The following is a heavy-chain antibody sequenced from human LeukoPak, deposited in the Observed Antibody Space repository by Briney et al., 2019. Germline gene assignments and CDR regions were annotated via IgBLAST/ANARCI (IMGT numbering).Heavy chain of an antibody. J-gene: IGHJ5*02. D-gene: IGHD2-2*01. CDR1: GYTFTGYY. CDR2: INPNSGGT. CDR3: TSDRPRDIVVVPAARNWFDP. Sequence: ASVKVSCKASGYTFTGYYMHWVRQAPGQGLEWMGWINPNSGGTNYAQKFQGRVTMTRDTSISTAYMELSRLRSDDTAVYYSTSDRPRDIVVVPAARNWFDPWGQGTLVTVSS. V-gene: IGHV1-2*02.